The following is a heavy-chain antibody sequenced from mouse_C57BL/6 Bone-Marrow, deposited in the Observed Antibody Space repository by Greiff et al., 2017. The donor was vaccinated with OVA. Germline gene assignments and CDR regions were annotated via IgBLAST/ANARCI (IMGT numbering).Heavy chain of an antibody. CDR1: GYTFTSYW. Sequence: QVQLQQPGAELVMPGASVKLSCKASGYTFTSYWMHWVKQRPGQGLEWIGEIDPSDSYTNYNQKFKGKSTLTVDKSSSTAYMQLGSLTSRDSAVYYCARDGYCGAWFAYWGQGTLVTVSA. CDR2: IDPSDSYT. V-gene: IGHV1-69*01. CDR3: ARDGYCGAWFAY. J-gene: IGHJ3*01. D-gene: IGHD2-3*01.